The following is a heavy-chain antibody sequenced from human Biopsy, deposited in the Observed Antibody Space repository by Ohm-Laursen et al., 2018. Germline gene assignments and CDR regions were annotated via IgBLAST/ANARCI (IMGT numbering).Heavy chain of an antibody. CDR2: ISYTGYT. Sequence: GTLSLTCTVSGGSFTGHYWSWIRQPPGKGLEWIGHISYTGYTSYNASLKSRVTISVDTSRNHFSLRLSSLTAADTTVYYCARGSNDFGGLYFPRWGQGTLLTVSS. D-gene: IGHD4-23*01. CDR1: GGSFTGHY. CDR3: ARGSNDFGGLYFPR. V-gene: IGHV4-59*11. J-gene: IGHJ4*02.